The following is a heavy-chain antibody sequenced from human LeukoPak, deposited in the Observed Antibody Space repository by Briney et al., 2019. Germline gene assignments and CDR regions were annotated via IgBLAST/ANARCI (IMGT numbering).Heavy chain of an antibody. V-gene: IGHV3-23*01. D-gene: IGHD5-12*01. CDR1: GFTFSSYA. J-gene: IGHJ4*02. CDR2: ISGSGGST. CDR3: ARNENSGWGYFDY. Sequence: GGSLRLSCAASGFTFSSYAMSWVRQAPGKGLEWVSAISGSGGSTYYVGSVKGRFTISRDNSKDTLYLQMNSLRAEDTAVYYCARNENSGWGYFDYWGQGTLVTVSS.